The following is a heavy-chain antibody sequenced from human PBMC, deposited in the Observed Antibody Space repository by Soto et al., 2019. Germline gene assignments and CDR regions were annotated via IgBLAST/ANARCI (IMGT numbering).Heavy chain of an antibody. CDR3: ARDGQLVINYFDY. Sequence: LRLSCAASGFTFSSYWMSWVRQAPGKGLEWVANIKQDGSEKYYVDSVKGRFTISRDNAKNSLYLQMNSLRAEDTAVYYCARDGQLVINYFDYWGQGTLVTVSS. D-gene: IGHD6-13*01. J-gene: IGHJ4*02. V-gene: IGHV3-7*01. CDR1: GFTFSSYW. CDR2: IKQDGSEK.